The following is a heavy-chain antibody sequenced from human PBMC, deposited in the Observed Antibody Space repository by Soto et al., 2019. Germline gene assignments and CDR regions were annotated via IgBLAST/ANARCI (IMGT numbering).Heavy chain of an antibody. V-gene: IGHV1-69*12. CDR1: GGSLSNYG. CDR3: ARGDATNIVVTTYYAMDV. Sequence: QVQLVQSGAEVKKPGSSVKVSCKASGGSLSNYGISWVRQAPGQGLEWMGGLIPVFGTANYAQKFQGRVTITADESTNIVYMDVTSLRSEDTAVYYCARGDATNIVVTTYYAMDVWGQGTTVTVSS. J-gene: IGHJ6*02. CDR2: LIPVFGTA. D-gene: IGHD4-17*01.